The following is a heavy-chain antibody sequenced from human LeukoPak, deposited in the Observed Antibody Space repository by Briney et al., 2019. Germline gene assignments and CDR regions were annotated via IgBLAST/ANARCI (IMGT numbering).Heavy chain of an antibody. CDR3: ARDGHYDSSGYRFTDY. Sequence: PGGSLRLSCAASGFTFSSYGMHWVRQAPGKGLEWVAVIWYDGSNKYYADSVKGRFTISRDNSKNTLYLQMNSLRAEDTAVYYCARDGHYDSSGYRFTDYWGQGTLVTVSS. J-gene: IGHJ4*02. CDR1: GFTFSSYG. CDR2: IWYDGSNK. V-gene: IGHV3-33*01. D-gene: IGHD3-22*01.